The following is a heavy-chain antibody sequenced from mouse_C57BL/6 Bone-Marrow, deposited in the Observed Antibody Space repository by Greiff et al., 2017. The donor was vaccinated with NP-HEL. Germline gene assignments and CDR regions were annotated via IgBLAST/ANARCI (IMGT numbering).Heavy chain of an antibody. CDR2: ILPGTGST. CDR1: GYTFTGYW. CDR3: ARENPLSYAMDY. Sequence: QVQLQQSGAELMKPGASVKLSCKASGYTFTGYWIEWVKQRPGHGLEWIGEILPGTGSTNYNQKFKGKATFTADTSSNTAYMQLRSLTTDDSASSNCARENPLSYAMDYWGQGTSVTVSS. V-gene: IGHV1-9*01. D-gene: IGHD6-1*01. J-gene: IGHJ4*01.